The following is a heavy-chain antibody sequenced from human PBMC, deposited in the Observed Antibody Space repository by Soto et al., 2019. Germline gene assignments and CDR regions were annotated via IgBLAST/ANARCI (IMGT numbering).Heavy chain of an antibody. V-gene: IGHV3-23*01. J-gene: IGHJ4*02. CDR2: ISNSGGST. CDR1: GFAFSNYG. CDR3: AKTSNQLTMSRGVGYFDY. Sequence: DVQVLESGGGLVQPGGSLRLSCAASGFAFSNYGMSWVRPAPGKGLEWVSSISNSGGSTYYADSVKGRFTISRDTSKNTLYLQMDSLRVEDTAIYYCAKTSNQLTMSRGVGYFDYWGQGTLVTVSS. D-gene: IGHD3-10*01.